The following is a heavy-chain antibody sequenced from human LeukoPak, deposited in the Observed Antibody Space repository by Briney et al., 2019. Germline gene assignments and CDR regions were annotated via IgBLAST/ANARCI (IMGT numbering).Heavy chain of an antibody. D-gene: IGHD3-22*01. J-gene: IGHJ4*02. CDR1: GGSIRSSYYY. CDR2: IYDSGST. CDR3: ARRGYDSSGYYYAY. V-gene: IGHV4-39*01. Sequence: PSETLSLTCTVSGGSIRSSYYYWGWIRQPPGKGLEWIGSIYDSGSTYYNPSLKSRVTISVDTSKNQFSLKLNSVTAADTAVYYCARRGYDSSGYYYAYWGQGTLVTVSS.